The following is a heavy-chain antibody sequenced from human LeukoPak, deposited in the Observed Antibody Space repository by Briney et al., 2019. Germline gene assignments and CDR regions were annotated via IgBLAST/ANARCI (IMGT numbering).Heavy chain of an antibody. J-gene: IGHJ4*02. CDR1: GYTFTGYY. V-gene: IGHV1-2*02. CDR3: ARSPRASGSYADH. D-gene: IGHD1-26*01. Sequence: GASVKVSCKASGYTFTGYYMHWVRQAPGQGLEWMGWINPNSGGTNYAQKFQGRVTMTRDTSISTAYMELSRLRSDDTAVYYCARSPRASGSYADHWGQGTLVTVSS. CDR2: INPNSGGT.